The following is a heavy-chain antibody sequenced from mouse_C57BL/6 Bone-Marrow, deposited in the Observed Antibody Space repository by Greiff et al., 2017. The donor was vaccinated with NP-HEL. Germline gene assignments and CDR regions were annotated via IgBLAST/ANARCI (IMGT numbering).Heavy chain of an antibody. D-gene: IGHD2-5*01. CDR2: IYPGDGDT. J-gene: IGHJ2*01. Sequence: QVQLKQSGPELVKPGASVKISCKASGYAFSSSWMNWVKQRPGKGLEWIGRIYPGDGDTNYNGKFKGKATLTADKSSSTAYMQLSSLTSEDSAVYFCASSAQSNYVFEDWGQGTTLTVAS. CDR3: ASSAQSNYVFED. V-gene: IGHV1-82*01. CDR1: GYAFSSSW.